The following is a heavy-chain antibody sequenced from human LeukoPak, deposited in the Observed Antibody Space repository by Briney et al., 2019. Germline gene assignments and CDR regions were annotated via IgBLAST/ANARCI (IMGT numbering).Heavy chain of an antibody. D-gene: IGHD6-19*01. V-gene: IGHV1-18*01. J-gene: IGHJ4*02. Sequence: ASVKVSCKASGYTFTSYAISWVRQAPGQGLEWMGWISTYNGNINYAQKFQGRVTMTTDTTTSTASMELRSLRSDDTAVYFCARDYLGIALVGTFDYWGQGTLVTVSS. CDR1: GYTFTSYA. CDR2: ISTYNGNI. CDR3: ARDYLGIALVGTFDY.